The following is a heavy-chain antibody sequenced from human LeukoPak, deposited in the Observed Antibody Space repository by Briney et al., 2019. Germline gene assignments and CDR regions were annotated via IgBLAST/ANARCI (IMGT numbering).Heavy chain of an antibody. V-gene: IGHV3-23*01. D-gene: IGHD2-2*01. J-gene: IGHJ3*01. Sequence: HGGSLRLSCGASGFTFNISAINWVRQAPGKGLEWVSSISASGSGTFCADSVKGRFAISRDNSRNMVFLLMNTLRAEDTAIYYCAKVTTYCSSTSCFLPYAFYFWGQGTMVAVSS. CDR1: GFTFNISA. CDR3: AKVTTYCSSTSCFLPYAFYF. CDR2: ISASGSGT.